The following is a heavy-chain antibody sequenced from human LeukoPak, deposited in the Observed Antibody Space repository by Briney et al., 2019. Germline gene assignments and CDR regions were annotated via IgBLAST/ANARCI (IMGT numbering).Heavy chain of an antibody. V-gene: IGHV4-34*01. D-gene: IGHD3-22*01. CDR2: INHSGST. CDR1: GGSFSGYY. CDR3: ARLSYYDSSGYAGPNDY. Sequence: SETLSLTCAVYGGSFSGYYWSWIRQPPGKGLGWLGEINHSGSTNYNPSLKSRVTISVDTSKNQFSLKLSSVTAADTAVYYCARLSYYDSSGYAGPNDYWGQGTLVTVSS. J-gene: IGHJ4*02.